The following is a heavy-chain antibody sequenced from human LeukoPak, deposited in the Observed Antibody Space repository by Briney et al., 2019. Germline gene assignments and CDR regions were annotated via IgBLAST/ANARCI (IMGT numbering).Heavy chain of an antibody. CDR2: IYYSGST. CDR3: ARGKVTAIVDY. D-gene: IGHD5-18*01. Sequence: SETLSLTCTVSGGSISTYYWSWIRQPPGKGLEWIGYIYYSGSTNYNPSLKSRVTISVDTSKNQFSLKLTSVTAEDTAVYYCARGKVTAIVDYWGQGTLVTVSS. J-gene: IGHJ4*02. V-gene: IGHV4-59*01. CDR1: GGSISTYY.